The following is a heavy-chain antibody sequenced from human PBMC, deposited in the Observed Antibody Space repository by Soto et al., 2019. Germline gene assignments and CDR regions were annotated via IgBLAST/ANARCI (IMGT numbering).Heavy chain of an antibody. V-gene: IGHV4-59*01. Sequence: SGTLSLTCTVSGGSISSYYWSWIRQPPGKGLEWIGYIYYSGSTNYNPSLKSRVTISVDTSKNQFSLKLSSVTAADTAVYYCATGTSMVTRDPPSPFDYWGQGTLVTVSS. J-gene: IGHJ4*02. CDR3: ATGTSMVTRDPPSPFDY. D-gene: IGHD5-18*01. CDR1: GGSISSYY. CDR2: IYYSGST.